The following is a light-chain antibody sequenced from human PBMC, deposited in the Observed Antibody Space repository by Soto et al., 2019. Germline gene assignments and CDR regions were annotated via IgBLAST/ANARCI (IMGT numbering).Light chain of an antibody. CDR2: SAS. V-gene: IGKV3-15*01. CDR1: QSVNTN. Sequence: EIVMTQSPATLSVSPGERATLSCRASQSVNTNLAWYQQRPGQTPRLLIHSASIRATGIPARFSGSGSGTEFTLTISSLQSEDFAVYYCQQYNNWPPFSFGQGTKLEIK. CDR3: QQYNNWPPFS. J-gene: IGKJ2*03.